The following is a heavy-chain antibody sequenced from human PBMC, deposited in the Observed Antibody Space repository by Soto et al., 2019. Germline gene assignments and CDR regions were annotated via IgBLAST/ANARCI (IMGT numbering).Heavy chain of an antibody. V-gene: IGHV4-39*01. Sequence: PSETLSLTCTVSGGSISSSSYYWGWIRQPPGKGLEWIGSIYYSGSTYYNPSLKSRVTISVDTSKNQFSLKLSSVTAADTAVYYCATTPRNIVVVPAAIGWFDPWGQGTLVTVSS. CDR1: GGSISSSSYY. D-gene: IGHD2-2*02. CDR3: ATTPRNIVVVPAAIGWFDP. J-gene: IGHJ5*02. CDR2: IYYSGST.